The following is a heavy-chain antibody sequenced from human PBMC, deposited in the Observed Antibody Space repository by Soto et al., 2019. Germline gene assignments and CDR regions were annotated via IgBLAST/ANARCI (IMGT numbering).Heavy chain of an antibody. CDR2: IYPGDSDT. CDR1: GYSFITYW. V-gene: IGHV5-51*01. J-gene: IGHJ4*02. CDR3: ARTISYGRQARAFDY. D-gene: IGHD4-17*01. Sequence: PGESLKISCKGSGYSFITYWIGWVRQMPGKGLEWMGIIYPGDSDTRYSPSFQGQVTISADKSISTAYLQWSSLKASDTAMYYCARTISYGRQARAFDYWGQGTLVTVSS.